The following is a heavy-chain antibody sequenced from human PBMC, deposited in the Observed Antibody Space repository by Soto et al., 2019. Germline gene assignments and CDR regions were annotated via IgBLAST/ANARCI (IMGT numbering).Heavy chain of an antibody. V-gene: IGHV4-4*07. CDR1: GVSISSFY. CDR2: IYSSEII. D-gene: IGHD5-18*01. Sequence: QVQLQESGPGLVKPSETLSLTCTVSGVSISSFYWSWIRQPAGKGLEWIGRIYSSEIINYSPSLKSRVTMSLDTSQNQFSLNLSSVTAADTAVYFCATVSYVGGTDYWGQGTLVTVSS. J-gene: IGHJ4*02. CDR3: ATVSYVGGTDY.